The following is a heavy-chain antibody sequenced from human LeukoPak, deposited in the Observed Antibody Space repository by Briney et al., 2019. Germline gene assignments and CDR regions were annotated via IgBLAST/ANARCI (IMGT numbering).Heavy chain of an antibody. Sequence: AGGSLRLSCAASGNYWKHWVRQAPGKGLAWVSHINSDGSWTTYVDSVKGRFTISKDNAKNMVYLQMNNLRAEDTAVYYCVSFYETYWGRGTLVTVSS. V-gene: IGHV3-74*01. CDR1: GNYW. CDR3: VSFYETY. D-gene: IGHD2-2*01. CDR2: INSDGSWT. J-gene: IGHJ4*02.